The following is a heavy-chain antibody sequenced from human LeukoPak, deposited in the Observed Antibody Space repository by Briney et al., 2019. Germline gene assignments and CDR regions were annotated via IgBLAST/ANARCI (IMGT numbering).Heavy chain of an antibody. CDR2: INPNSGGT. J-gene: IGHJ4*02. V-gene: IGHV1-2*02. CDR3: ARKENYYDSNHYSEY. Sequence: ASVKVSCKASGHTFTGYYMHWVRQAPGQGLEWMGWINPNSGGTNYAQKFQGRVTMTKDTSISTACMEMRRLRSDDTAVYYCARKENYYDSNHYSEYWGQGTLVTVSS. CDR1: GHTFTGYY. D-gene: IGHD3-22*01.